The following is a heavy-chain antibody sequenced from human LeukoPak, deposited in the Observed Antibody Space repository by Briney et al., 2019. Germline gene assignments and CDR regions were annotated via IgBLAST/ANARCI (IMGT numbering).Heavy chain of an antibody. J-gene: IGHJ3*02. CDR3: ARAGEGLQSYGFDM. Sequence: GGSLRLSCAASGFTFSSHWMHWVCQGPGKGLVWVSRINSDGSGTGYEDSVKGRFTISRDNAKNTLDLQMNNLRAQDTAVYYCARAGEGLQSYGFDMWGQGTKVSVST. V-gene: IGHV3-74*01. D-gene: IGHD4-11*01. CDR2: INSDGSGT. CDR1: GFTFSSHW.